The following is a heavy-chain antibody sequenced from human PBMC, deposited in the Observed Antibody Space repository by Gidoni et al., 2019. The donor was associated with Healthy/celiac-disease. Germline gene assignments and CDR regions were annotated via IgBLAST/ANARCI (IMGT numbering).Heavy chain of an antibody. CDR3: AREIQLWSDYWYFDL. CDR2: IYYSGST. J-gene: IGHJ2*01. CDR1: RGPIRSGGYY. V-gene: IGHV4-31*03. D-gene: IGHD5-18*01. Sequence: QAHLQESGPGLVTPSQTLSLTSTVSRGPIRSGGYYWSWIRQHPGKGLEWIGYIYYSGSTYYNPSLKSRVTISVDTSKNQFSLKLSSVTAADTAVYYCAREIQLWSDYWYFDLWGRGTLVTVSS.